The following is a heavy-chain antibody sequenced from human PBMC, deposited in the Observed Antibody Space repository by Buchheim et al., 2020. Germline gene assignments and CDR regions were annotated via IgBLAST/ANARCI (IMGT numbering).Heavy chain of an antibody. CDR1: GGSFSGYY. V-gene: IGHV4-34*01. J-gene: IGHJ4*02. Sequence: QVQLQQWGAGLLKPSETLSLTCAVYGGSFSGYYWSWIRQPPGKGLEWIGEINHSGSTNYNPSLKSRVTISVDTSKNKFSLKLSSVTAADTAVYYCARVLVDDSSGYYYFDYWGQGTL. CDR3: ARVLVDDSSGYYYFDY. CDR2: INHSGST. D-gene: IGHD3-22*01.